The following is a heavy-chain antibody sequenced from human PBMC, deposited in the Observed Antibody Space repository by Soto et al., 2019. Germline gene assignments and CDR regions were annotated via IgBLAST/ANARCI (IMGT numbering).Heavy chain of an antibody. CDR3: ARVMVRGVIIDY. CDR1: GFSLSTSGVG. D-gene: IGHD3-10*01. V-gene: IGHV2-5*02. CDR2: IYWDDDK. Sequence: QITLKESGPTLVKPTQTLTLTCTFSGFSLSTSGVGVGWIRQPPGKALEWLALIYWDDDKRYSPSLKSRLTITTDTSKNQVVLTMTNMDPVDTATYYCARVMVRGVIIDYWGQGTLVTVSS. J-gene: IGHJ4*02.